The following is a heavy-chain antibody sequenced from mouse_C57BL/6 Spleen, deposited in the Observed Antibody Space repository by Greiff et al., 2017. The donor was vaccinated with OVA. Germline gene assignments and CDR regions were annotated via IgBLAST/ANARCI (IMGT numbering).Heavy chain of an antibody. Sequence: QVQLKQSGAELARPGASVKLSCKASGYTFTSYGISWVKQRTGKGLEWIGEIYPRSGNTYYNEKFKGKATLTAAKSSSTAYLELRRLTSEDAAVYVCATHNYGSSYPYCDVGGTGTTVTVSS. CDR1: GYTFTSYG. CDR3: ATHNYGSSYPYCDV. V-gene: IGHV1-81*01. J-gene: IGHJ1*03. CDR2: IYPRSGNT. D-gene: IGHD1-1*01.